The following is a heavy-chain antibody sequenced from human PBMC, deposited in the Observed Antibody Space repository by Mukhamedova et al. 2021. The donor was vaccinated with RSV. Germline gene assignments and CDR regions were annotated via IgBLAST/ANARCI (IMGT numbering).Heavy chain of an antibody. CDR3: ARDSKRGYSGYELAY. V-gene: IGHV1-69*04. J-gene: IGHJ4*02. Sequence: GRIIPILAIANYAQKFQGRVTITADKSTRTDYMELSSLSSEDTAVYYCARDSKRGYSGYELAYWGQGTLVTASS. CDR2: IIPILAIA. D-gene: IGHD5-12*01.